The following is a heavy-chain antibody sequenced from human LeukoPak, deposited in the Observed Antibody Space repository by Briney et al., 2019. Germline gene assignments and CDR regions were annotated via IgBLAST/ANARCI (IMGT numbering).Heavy chain of an antibody. Sequence: GSLKLSCAASGSTFSGSAMHWVRQASGKGLEWVGRIRSKVNSYATAYAASVKGRFTISRDDSENTAYLQMSSLKTEDTSVYYCTRHPFDSSGYHYYYYYMDVWGKGTTVTVSS. D-gene: IGHD3-22*01. CDR1: GSTFSGSA. CDR3: TRHPFDSSGYHYYYYYMDV. V-gene: IGHV3-73*01. CDR2: IRSKVNSYAT. J-gene: IGHJ6*03.